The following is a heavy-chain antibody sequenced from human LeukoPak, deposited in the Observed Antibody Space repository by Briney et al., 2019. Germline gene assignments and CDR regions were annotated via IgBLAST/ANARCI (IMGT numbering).Heavy chain of an antibody. CDR1: GFTFSSYE. CDR2: ISSSGSTI. Sequence: PGGSLRLSCAASGFTFSSYEMHRVRQAPGEGLEWLSYISSSGSTIYYADSVKGRFTISRDNARNSLYLQMNSLRAEDTAVYYCATLDYCGQGTLVTVSS. V-gene: IGHV3-48*03. J-gene: IGHJ4*02. CDR3: ATLDY. D-gene: IGHD3-16*02.